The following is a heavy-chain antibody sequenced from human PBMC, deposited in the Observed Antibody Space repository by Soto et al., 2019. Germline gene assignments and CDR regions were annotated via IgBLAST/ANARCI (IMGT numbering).Heavy chain of an antibody. Sequence: QVQLQESGPGLVKPSETLSLICSVSRGSINSDLWSWIRQPAGKGLEWIGQIDTIGGTKYNPSFRSRVTMSLDTSKNQISLNLASVTAADTAVYYCARDGHCSSGICYTEAFDVWGQGTNVTVSS. D-gene: IGHD2-15*01. CDR2: IDTIGGT. CDR3: ARDGHCSSGICYTEAFDV. J-gene: IGHJ3*01. V-gene: IGHV4-4*07. CDR1: RGSINSDL.